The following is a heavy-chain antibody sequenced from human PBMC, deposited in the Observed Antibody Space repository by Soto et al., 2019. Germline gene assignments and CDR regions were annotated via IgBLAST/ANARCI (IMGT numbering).Heavy chain of an antibody. CDR1: GFTFSSYA. Sequence: QVQLVESGGGVVQPGRSLRLSCAASGFTFSSYALHWVRQAPGKGLEWVAVIWYDGSNRYYADSVKGRFTISRDNSRNTLYLQMNSLRAEDTAVYHCVRDLLGSGGHFDYWGQGTLVTVSS. CDR3: VRDLLGSGGHFDY. D-gene: IGHD7-27*01. CDR2: IWYDGSNR. V-gene: IGHV3-33*08. J-gene: IGHJ4*02.